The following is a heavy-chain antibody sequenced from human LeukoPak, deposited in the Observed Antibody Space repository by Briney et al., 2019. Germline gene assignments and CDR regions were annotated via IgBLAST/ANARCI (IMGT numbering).Heavy chain of an antibody. CDR2: IYRGGST. CDR1: GFTFSSYA. V-gene: IGHV3-66*01. Sequence: PGGSLRLTCAVSGFTFSSYAMSWVRQAPGKGLEWVSVIYRGGSTYYADSVKGRFTISRDNSKNTLYLQMNNLRAEDTAVYYCAMATWVGGLDYWGQGTLVTVSS. J-gene: IGHJ4*02. D-gene: IGHD1-26*01. CDR3: AMATWVGGLDY.